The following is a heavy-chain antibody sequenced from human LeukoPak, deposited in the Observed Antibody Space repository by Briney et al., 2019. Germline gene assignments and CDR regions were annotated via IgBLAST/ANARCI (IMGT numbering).Heavy chain of an antibody. Sequence: SETLSLTCTVSGGSISSYYWSWIRQPPGKGLEWIGYIYYSGSTNYNPSLKSRVTISVDTSKNQFSLKLSSVTAADTAVYYCARVIVTDYYDSSGYLDAWGQGTLVTVSS. D-gene: IGHD3-22*01. CDR3: ARVIVTDYYDSSGYLDA. J-gene: IGHJ5*02. V-gene: IGHV4-59*01. CDR2: IYYSGST. CDR1: GGSISSYY.